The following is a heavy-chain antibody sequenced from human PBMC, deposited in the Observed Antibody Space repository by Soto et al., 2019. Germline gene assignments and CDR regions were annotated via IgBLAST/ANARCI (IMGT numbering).Heavy chain of an antibody. CDR1: GGTFSSYT. CDR2: IIPILGIA. D-gene: IGHD5-18*01. Sequence: QVQLVQSGAEVKKPGSSVKVSCKASGGTFSSYTISWVRQAPGQGLEWMGRIIPILGIANYAQKFQGRVTITADKSTSTAYMERSSLRSEDTAVYYCARDGRAMVSYYYGMDVWGQGTTVTVSS. V-gene: IGHV1-69*08. J-gene: IGHJ6*02. CDR3: ARDGRAMVSYYYGMDV.